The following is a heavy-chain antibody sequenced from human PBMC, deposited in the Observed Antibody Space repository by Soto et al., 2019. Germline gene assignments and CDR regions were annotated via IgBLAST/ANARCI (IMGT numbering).Heavy chain of an antibody. J-gene: IGHJ5*02. CDR1: GGSFSGYY. Sequence: SETLSLTCAVYGGSFSGYYWSWIRQPPGKGLEWIGEINHSGSTNYNPSLKSRVTISVDTSKNQFSLKLSSVTAADTAVYYCARGIAAAGNWFDPWGQGTLVTVSS. V-gene: IGHV4-34*01. D-gene: IGHD6-13*01. CDR3: ARGIAAAGNWFDP. CDR2: INHSGST.